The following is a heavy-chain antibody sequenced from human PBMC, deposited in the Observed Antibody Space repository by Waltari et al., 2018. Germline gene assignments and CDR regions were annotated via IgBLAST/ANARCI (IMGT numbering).Heavy chain of an antibody. CDR3: ATFSNWVHDTFDI. V-gene: IGHV3-53*01. CDR1: GFGASDSY. CDR2: IYGVDST. J-gene: IGHJ3*02. Sequence: EVQLVESGGGLIQPGGSLRLTCAASGFGASDSYVSWVRQAPGKGLEWISFIYGVDSTLYVDSVKGRFTVSRDNSKNTVHLQMNSVRVDDTAVYYCATFSNWVHDTFDIWGQGTLVSVSS. D-gene: IGHD3-16*01.